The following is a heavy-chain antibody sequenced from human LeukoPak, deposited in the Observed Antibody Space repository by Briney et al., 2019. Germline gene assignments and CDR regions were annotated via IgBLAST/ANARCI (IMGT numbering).Heavy chain of an antibody. CDR2: IYYSGSP. D-gene: IGHD6-25*01. J-gene: IGHJ5*02. Sequence: PSETLSLTCTVSYGSISGYYWSWIRQPPGKGLEYIGNIYYSGSPNYNPSLKSRVTISVDTSKNQFSLRLSSVTAADTAIYYCARASGGRPFDPWGQGTLVTVSS. CDR3: ARASGGRPFDP. V-gene: IGHV4-59*01. CDR1: YGSISGYY.